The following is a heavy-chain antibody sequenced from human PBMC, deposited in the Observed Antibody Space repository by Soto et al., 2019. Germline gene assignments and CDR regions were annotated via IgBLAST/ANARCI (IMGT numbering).Heavy chain of an antibody. D-gene: IGHD7-27*01. Sequence: QVQMVQSGAEVKKPGASLKVSCKASGYTFSSYGISWVRQAPGQGLEWMGWISAYNGDTDYAQKVKGRVTMIADTSTTTGYMELRSLTFDDTGVYYCARAGDPPYYGMDVWGQGTTVTVSS. V-gene: IGHV1-18*01. J-gene: IGHJ6*02. CDR2: ISAYNGDT. CDR3: ARAGDPPYYGMDV. CDR1: GYTFSSYG.